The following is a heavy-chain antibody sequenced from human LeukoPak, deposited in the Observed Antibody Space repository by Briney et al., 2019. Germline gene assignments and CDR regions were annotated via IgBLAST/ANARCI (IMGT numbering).Heavy chain of an antibody. D-gene: IGHD7-27*01. CDR3: ARDASVLTENPHDAFDI. Sequence: GGSLRLSCAASGFTFDDYAMHWVRHAPGKGLEWVSGISWNSGSIGYADSVKGRFTISRDNAKNSLYLQMNSLRAEDTAVYYCARDASVLTENPHDAFDIWGQGTMVTVSS. V-gene: IGHV3-9*01. J-gene: IGHJ3*02. CDR2: ISWNSGSI. CDR1: GFTFDDYA.